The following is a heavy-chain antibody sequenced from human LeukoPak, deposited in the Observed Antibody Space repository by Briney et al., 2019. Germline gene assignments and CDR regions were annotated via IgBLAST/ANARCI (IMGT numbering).Heavy chain of an antibody. D-gene: IGHD3-10*01. CDR1: GGSISSDY. Sequence: PSETLSLTCTVSGGSISSDYCGWIRQPPGKGLEWIGYIYYSVSTNYNPPLKSRVTISVDTSKTQFSLKLTSVTAADTAVYYCARGGNGSGSYYFNYYSYSMDVWGKGTTVTISS. V-gene: IGHV4-59*01. CDR2: IYYSVST. J-gene: IGHJ6*03. CDR3: ARGGNGSGSYYFNYYSYSMDV.